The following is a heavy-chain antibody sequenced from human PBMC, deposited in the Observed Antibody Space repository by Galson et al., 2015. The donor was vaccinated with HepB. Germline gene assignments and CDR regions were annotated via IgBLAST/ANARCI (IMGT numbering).Heavy chain of an antibody. D-gene: IGHD5-12*01. CDR3: AAEIYRSGFDCCSFDY. CDR2: ISVGSGQT. J-gene: IGHJ4*02. V-gene: IGHV1-58*02. CDR1: GFTFTSSA. Sequence: SVKVSCKASGFTFTSSAIQWVRQARGQRLEWVGWISVGSGQTNYAQRFQDRVTITRDMSTSTAYMELSSLRSEDTAVYYCAAEIYRSGFDCCSFDYWGQGTLVTVSA.